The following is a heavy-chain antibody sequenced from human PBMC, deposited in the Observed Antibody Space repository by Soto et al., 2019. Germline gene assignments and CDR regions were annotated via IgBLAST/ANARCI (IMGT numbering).Heavy chain of an antibody. CDR2: ISAGDNT. Sequence: PGGSLRLSCAASGFSFSTYTMTWVRQAPGKGLEWVSFISAGDNTYYADSVKGRFTISRDNSKNTLSLQMNSLRAEDTAIYYCAKTRTPGYINRWPFDYWGQGTLVTVSS. CDR3: AKTRTPGYINRWPFDY. D-gene: IGHD6-13*01. CDR1: GFSFSTYT. J-gene: IGHJ4*02. V-gene: IGHV3-23*01.